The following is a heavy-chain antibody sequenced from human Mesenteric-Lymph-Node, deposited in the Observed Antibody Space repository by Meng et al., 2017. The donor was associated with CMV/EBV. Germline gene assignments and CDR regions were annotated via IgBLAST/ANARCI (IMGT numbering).Heavy chain of an antibody. CDR2: IKSKTDGGTA. D-gene: IGHD2-2*01. Sequence: GESLKISCAASGFTFSNAWMSWVRQAPGKGLEWVGRIKSKTDGGTADYAAPVKGRFTVSRDDSKNTLYLQMNSLKTEDTAVYYCTTDDFQLRTLYYYYGMDVWGQGTTVTVSS. CDR1: GFTFSNAW. J-gene: IGHJ6*02. V-gene: IGHV3-15*01. CDR3: TTDDFQLRTLYYYYGMDV.